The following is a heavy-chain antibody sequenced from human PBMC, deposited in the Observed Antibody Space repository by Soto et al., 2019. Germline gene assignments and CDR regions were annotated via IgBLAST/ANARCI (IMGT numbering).Heavy chain of an antibody. CDR3: ATRITVFGLLIPPFDP. D-gene: IGHD3-3*01. CDR2: INHTGDT. Sequence: PSETLSLTCAVYGGSVNGYYWNWIRQPPGKGLEWIGEINHTGDTHYNPSLKSRVTMSVDTSKNQFSLRLSSVTAADTAIYYCATRITVFGLLIPPFDPWGQGTQVTGLL. J-gene: IGHJ5*02. CDR1: GGSVNGYY. V-gene: IGHV4-34*01.